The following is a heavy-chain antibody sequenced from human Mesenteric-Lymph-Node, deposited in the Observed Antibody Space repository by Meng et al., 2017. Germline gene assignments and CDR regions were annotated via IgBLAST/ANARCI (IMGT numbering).Heavy chain of an antibody. CDR3: ARSRRDYYGSGTYYNDY. CDR1: GFTFRNFF. J-gene: IGHJ4*02. Sequence: GESLRLSCAASGFTFRNFFMNWVRQVPGKGLEWVANIKQDGSNKYYVDSVKGRFTISRDNAENSLDLQMNSLRAEDTAVYYCARSRRDYYGSGTYYNDYWGQGTLVTVSS. D-gene: IGHD3-10*01. CDR2: IKQDGSNK. V-gene: IGHV3-7*01.